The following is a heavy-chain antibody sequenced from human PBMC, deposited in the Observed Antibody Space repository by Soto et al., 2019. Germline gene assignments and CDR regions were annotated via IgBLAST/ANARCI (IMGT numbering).Heavy chain of an antibody. J-gene: IGHJ4*02. CDR3: AKRAAAGEVDY. V-gene: IGHV3-30*18. D-gene: IGHD6-13*01. Sequence: VAVISYDGSNKYYADSVKGRFTISRDNSKNTLYLQMNSLRAEDTAVYYCAKRAAAGEVDYWGQGTLVTVSS. CDR2: ISYDGSNK.